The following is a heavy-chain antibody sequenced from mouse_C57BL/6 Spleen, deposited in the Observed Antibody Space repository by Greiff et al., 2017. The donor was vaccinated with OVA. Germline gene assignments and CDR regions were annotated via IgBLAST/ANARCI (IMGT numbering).Heavy chain of an antibody. CDR2: IWSDGST. J-gene: IGHJ4*01. CDR3: ARRGDYDYDEGAMDY. Sequence: VKVVESGPGLVAPSQSLSITCTVSGFSLTSYGVHWVRQPPGKGLEWLVVIWSDGSTTYNSALKSRLSISKDNSKSQVFLKMNSLQTDDTAMYYCARRGDYDYDEGAMDYWGQGTSVTVSS. D-gene: IGHD2-4*01. CDR1: GFSLTSYG. V-gene: IGHV2-6*03.